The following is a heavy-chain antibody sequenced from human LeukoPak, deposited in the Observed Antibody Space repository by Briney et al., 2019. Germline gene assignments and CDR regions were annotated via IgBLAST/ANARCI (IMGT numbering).Heavy chain of an antibody. D-gene: IGHD6-6*01. CDR1: GGSISSYH. CDR3: ARHFAYSSSSYFDY. CDR2: ISYTGST. V-gene: IGHV4-59*08. Sequence: SETLSLTCTVSGGSISSYHWSWIRQPPGKGLEWIGYISYTGSTNYNPSLKSRVTMFEDKSKNQFSLRLYSVTVADTAVYYCARHFAYSSSSYFDYWGQGSLVTVSS. J-gene: IGHJ4*02.